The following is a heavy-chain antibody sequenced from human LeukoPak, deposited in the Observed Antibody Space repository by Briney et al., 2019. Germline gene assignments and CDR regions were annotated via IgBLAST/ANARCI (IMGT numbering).Heavy chain of an antibody. CDR3: ARVPHLSDAFDI. J-gene: IGHJ3*02. Sequence: GGSLRLSCAASGFTFSSYSMNWVRQAPGKGLEWVSSITSSSSYIYYADSVKGRFTISRDNAKNSLYLQMNSLRAEDTAVYYCARVPHLSDAFDIWGQGTMVTVSS. V-gene: IGHV3-21*01. CDR1: GFTFSSYS. CDR2: ITSSSSYI.